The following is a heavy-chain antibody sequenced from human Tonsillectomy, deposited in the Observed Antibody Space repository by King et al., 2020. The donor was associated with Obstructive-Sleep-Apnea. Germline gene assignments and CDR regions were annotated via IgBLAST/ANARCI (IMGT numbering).Heavy chain of an antibody. Sequence: VQLVESGGGVVQPGRFLRLSCAASGFTFSSYAMHWVRQAPGKGLEWVAGISFDGSNKYYADSVKGRFLISRDSSKNTLYLHMSSLRAEDTALYYCARGRGAAAYRIDYWGQGTLVTVSS. D-gene: IGHD6-13*01. CDR1: GFTFSSYA. J-gene: IGHJ4*02. V-gene: IGHV3-30*04. CDR2: ISFDGSNK. CDR3: ARGRGAAAYRIDY.